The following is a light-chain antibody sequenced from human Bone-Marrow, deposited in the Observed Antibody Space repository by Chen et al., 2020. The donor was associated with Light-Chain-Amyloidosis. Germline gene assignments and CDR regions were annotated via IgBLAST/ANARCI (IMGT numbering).Light chain of an antibody. CDR2: AVS. Sequence: QSALTQPASVSGSPGQSITISCTGTSGDVGTYNYVSGYQQHPGQAHIVMIDAVSNRPSGVSNLFSGSKAGNTASLTISGLQAEDEADYYCSSFTSSSSYVFGPGTKVTVL. CDR3: SSFTSSSSYV. CDR1: SGDVGTYNY. V-gene: IGLV2-14*01. J-gene: IGLJ1*01.